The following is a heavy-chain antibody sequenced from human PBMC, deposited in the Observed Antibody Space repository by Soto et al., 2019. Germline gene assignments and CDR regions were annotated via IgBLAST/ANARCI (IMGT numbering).Heavy chain of an antibody. V-gene: IGHV3-7*03. J-gene: IGHJ5*02. CDR1: GFTFSSSW. D-gene: IGHD6-6*01. CDR2: INQDGSQR. CDR3: ARGFSSSPNWFDP. Sequence: AGGSLRLSCVASGFTFSSSWMSWVRQAPGKGLEWVANINQDGSQRYYVDSVKGRFTISRDDAMNSLYLQMNSLRAEDTAIYYCARGFSSSPNWFDPWGRGTRVTSPQ.